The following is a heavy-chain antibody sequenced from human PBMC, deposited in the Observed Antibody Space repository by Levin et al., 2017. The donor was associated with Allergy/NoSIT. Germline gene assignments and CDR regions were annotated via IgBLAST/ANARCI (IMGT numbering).Heavy chain of an antibody. CDR3: ARDHGPGWFDP. V-gene: IGHV3-53*01. D-gene: IGHD3-10*01. Sequence: GGSLRLSCAASGFTISSNYMSWVRQAPGKGLEWVSVIYSGGSTYYADSVKGRFTISRDNSKNTLYLQMNSLRAEDTAVYYCARDHGPGWFDPWGQGTLVTVSS. J-gene: IGHJ5*02. CDR2: IYSGGST. CDR1: GFTISSNY.